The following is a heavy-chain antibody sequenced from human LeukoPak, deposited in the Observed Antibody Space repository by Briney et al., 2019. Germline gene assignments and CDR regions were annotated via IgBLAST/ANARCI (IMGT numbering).Heavy chain of an antibody. Sequence: SETLSLTCTVYGGSFSGYYWSWIRQPPGKGLEGIGEINHSGSTNYNPSLKSRVTISVDTSKNQFSLKLSSVTAADTGVYYCARAYGAKYSFDNWGQGTLVTVSS. CDR3: ARAYGAKYSFDN. CDR1: GGSFSGYY. V-gene: IGHV4-34*01. D-gene: IGHD4-23*01. J-gene: IGHJ4*02. CDR2: INHSGST.